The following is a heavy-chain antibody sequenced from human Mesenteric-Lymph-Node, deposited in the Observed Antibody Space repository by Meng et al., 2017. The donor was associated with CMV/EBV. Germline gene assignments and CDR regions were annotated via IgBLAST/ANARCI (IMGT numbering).Heavy chain of an antibody. Sequence: GESLKISCAASGFTFSSYAMHWVRQAPGKGLEWVAVISYDGSNKYYADSVKGRFTISRDNSKNTLYLQMNSLRAEDTAVYYCARDIDSSGFYGMDVWGQGTTVTVSS. D-gene: IGHD6-19*01. V-gene: IGHV3-30-3*01. CDR2: ISYDGSNK. CDR1: GFTFSSYA. CDR3: ARDIDSSGFYGMDV. J-gene: IGHJ6*02.